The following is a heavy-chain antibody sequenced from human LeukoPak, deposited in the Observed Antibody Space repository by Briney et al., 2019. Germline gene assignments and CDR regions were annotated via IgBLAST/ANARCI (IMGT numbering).Heavy chain of an antibody. V-gene: IGHV4-59*01. Sequence: PSETLSLTCTVSGGSISSYYWSWIWQPPGKGLEWIGYIYYSGSTNYNPSLKSRVTISVDTSKNQFSLKLSSVTAADTAVYYCARFYYDSSGYYYDDAFDIWGQGTMVTVSS. CDR3: ARFYYDSSGYYYDDAFDI. D-gene: IGHD3-22*01. J-gene: IGHJ3*02. CDR1: GGSISSYY. CDR2: IYYSGST.